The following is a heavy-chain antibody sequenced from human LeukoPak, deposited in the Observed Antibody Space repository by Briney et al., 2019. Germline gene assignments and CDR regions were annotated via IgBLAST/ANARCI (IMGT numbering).Heavy chain of an antibody. D-gene: IGHD4-23*01. J-gene: IGHJ4*02. CDR3: ARDFYGGSDY. CDR1: GFTFSSYE. CDR2: ISSSGSTI. V-gene: IGHV3-48*03. Sequence: GGSPRLSCAVPGFTFSSYEMNWVRQAPGKGLEWVSYISSSGSTIYYADSVKGRFTISRDNAKNSLYLQMNSLRAEDTAVYYCARDFYGGSDYWGQGTLVSVSS.